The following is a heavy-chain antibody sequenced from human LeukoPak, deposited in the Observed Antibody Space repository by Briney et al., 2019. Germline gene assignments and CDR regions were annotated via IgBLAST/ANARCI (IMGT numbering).Heavy chain of an antibody. V-gene: IGHV4-61*08. D-gene: IGHD3-9*01. CDR1: GGSISSGDYY. Sequence: SETLSLTCTVSGGSISSGDYYWSWIRQPPGKGLEWIGYIYYSGSTNYNPSLKSRVTISVDTSKNQFSLKLSSVTAADTAVYYCARVAPPYYDILTGLGRYYFDYWGQGTLVTVSS. J-gene: IGHJ4*02. CDR2: IYYSGST. CDR3: ARVAPPYYDILTGLGRYYFDY.